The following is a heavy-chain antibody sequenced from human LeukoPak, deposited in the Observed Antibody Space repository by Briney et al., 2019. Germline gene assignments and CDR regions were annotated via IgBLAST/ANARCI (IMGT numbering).Heavy chain of an antibody. V-gene: IGHV3-23*01. CDR3: AKGDCASGSCYFDD. CDR1: GFTLSKHP. D-gene: IGHD2-8*01. CDR2: LSDTGDSR. J-gene: IGHJ4*02. Sequence: GGSLRLSCAAAGFTLSKHPMYWVRQAPGKGLEWVSSLSDTGDSRHYADSVKGRFTISRDSARSALYLQMNSLRAEDTAVYYCAKGDCASGSCYFDDWGQGSQVTVSS.